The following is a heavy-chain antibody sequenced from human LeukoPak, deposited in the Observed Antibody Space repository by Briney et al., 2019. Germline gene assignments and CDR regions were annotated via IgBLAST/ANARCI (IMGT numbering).Heavy chain of an antibody. CDR2: IYYSGIT. Sequence: ETPSLTCTVSGGSISYYYWGWIRQPPGKGLEWIGYIYYSGITDYNPSLKSRVTMSVDTSRNQFSLRLTSVTAADTAVYYCARAGPRRDGYNVDYWGQGTLGTVSS. D-gene: IGHD5-24*01. CDR1: GGSISYYY. CDR3: ARAGPRRDGYNVDY. V-gene: IGHV4-59*01. J-gene: IGHJ4*02.